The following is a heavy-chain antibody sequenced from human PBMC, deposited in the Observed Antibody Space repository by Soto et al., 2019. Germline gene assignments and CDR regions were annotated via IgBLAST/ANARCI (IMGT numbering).Heavy chain of an antibody. J-gene: IGHJ5*02. V-gene: IGHV3-30*18. Sequence: PGGSLRLSCAASGFTFSSYGMHWVRQAPGKGLEWVAVISYDGSNKYYADSVKGRFTISRDNSKNTLYLQMNSLRAEDTAVYYCAKDILAVAVPGPWGQGTLVTVSS. CDR3: AKDILAVAVPGP. D-gene: IGHD6-19*01. CDR2: ISYDGSNK. CDR1: GFTFSSYG.